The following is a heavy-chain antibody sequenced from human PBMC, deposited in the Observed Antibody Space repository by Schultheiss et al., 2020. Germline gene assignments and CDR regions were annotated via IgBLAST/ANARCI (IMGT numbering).Heavy chain of an antibody. CDR3: ARDREDYDYIWGSYRHYFDY. D-gene: IGHD3-16*02. J-gene: IGHJ4*02. V-gene: IGHV3-30*01. Sequence: GESLKISCAASGFTFSSYAMHWVRQAPGKGLEWVAVISYDGSNKYYADSVKGRFTISRDNSKNTLYLQMNSLRAEDTAVYYCARDREDYDYIWGSYRHYFDYWGQGTLVTVAS. CDR2: ISYDGSNK. CDR1: GFTFSSYA.